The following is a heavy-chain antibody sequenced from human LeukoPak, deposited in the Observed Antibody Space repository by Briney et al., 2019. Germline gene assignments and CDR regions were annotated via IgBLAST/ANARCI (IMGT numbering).Heavy chain of an antibody. D-gene: IGHD6-13*01. J-gene: IGHJ6*02. CDR2: ISYIGTT. Sequence: PSETLSLTCAVSGDSFSSHYWTWIRQPPGRGLEWIGYISYIGTTNYNPSLKSRVTISIDTSKSQFSLKLSSVTAADTAVYYCARAAGKSYYYYGMDVWGQGTTVTVSS. CDR1: GDSFSSHY. CDR3: ARAAGKSYYYYGMDV. V-gene: IGHV4-59*11.